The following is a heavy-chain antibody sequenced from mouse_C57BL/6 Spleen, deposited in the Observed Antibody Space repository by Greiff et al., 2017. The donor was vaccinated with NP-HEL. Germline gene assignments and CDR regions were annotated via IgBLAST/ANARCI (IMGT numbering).Heavy chain of an antibody. J-gene: IGHJ1*03. CDR1: GYAFSSYW. Sequence: VQLQQSGAELVKPGASVKISCKASGYAFSSYWMNWVKQRPGKGLEWIGQIYPGDGDTNYNGKFKGKATLTADKSSSTAYMQLSSLTSEDSAVYFCARNGGSSYWYFDVWGTGTTVTVSS. D-gene: IGHD1-1*01. CDR2: IYPGDGDT. V-gene: IGHV1-80*01. CDR3: ARNGGSSYWYFDV.